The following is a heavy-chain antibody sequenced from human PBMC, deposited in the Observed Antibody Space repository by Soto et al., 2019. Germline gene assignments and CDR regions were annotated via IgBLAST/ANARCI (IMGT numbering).Heavy chain of an antibody. CDR2: SYYRSKWYN. J-gene: IGHJ6*02. CDR3: ARDRTDSSSFYKRNYYYNGMDV. V-gene: IGHV6-1*01. Sequence: QVQLQQSGPVLVKPSQPPSLTCAISGASVSSNSAAWNWLRLSPSRVFEWLGRSYYRSKWYNDYAVCVRSRRTINPDTSKNQFSLPLISVTPQYSAVYYCARDRTDSSSFYKRNYYYNGMDVWGQGTTVTVSS. CDR1: GASVSSNSAA. D-gene: IGHD6-13*01.